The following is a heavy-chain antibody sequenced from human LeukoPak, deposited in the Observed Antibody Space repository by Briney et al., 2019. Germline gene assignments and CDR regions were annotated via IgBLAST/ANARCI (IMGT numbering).Heavy chain of an antibody. CDR2: ISGSGGST. V-gene: IGHV3-23*01. J-gene: IGHJ4*02. Sequence: GGALRLSCAASGFTFTTYAMSWVRQAPGEGLEWVSAISGSGGSTYYADSVKGRFTISRDNSKNQLFLQMNSLKAEDTAVYYCAKGAWNDDWGQGTLVTVSS. CDR1: GFTFTTYA. CDR3: AKGAWNDD. D-gene: IGHD1-1*01.